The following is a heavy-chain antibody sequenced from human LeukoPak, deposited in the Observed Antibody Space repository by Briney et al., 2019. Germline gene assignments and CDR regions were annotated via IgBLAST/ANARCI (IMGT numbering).Heavy chain of an antibody. V-gene: IGHV1-3*01. D-gene: IGHD1-26*01. CDR2: INGGNGNT. CDR1: GYTFTIYA. Sequence: GASVKVSCKASGYTFTIYAIHWVRQAPGQRLEWMGWINGGNGNTKYSQKFQGRITITRDTSASTAYMELSSLRSEDTAVYYCARTIDTIGNDYWGQGTLVTVSS. CDR3: ARTIDTIGNDY. J-gene: IGHJ4*02.